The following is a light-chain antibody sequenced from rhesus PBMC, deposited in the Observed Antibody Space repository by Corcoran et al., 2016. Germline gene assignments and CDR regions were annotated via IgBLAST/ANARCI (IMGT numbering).Light chain of an antibody. V-gene: IGKV1-19*01. J-gene: IGKJ2*01. CDR3: QQYADLPCS. Sequence: DIQMPQSPSSRPAFVGDKVTFTCHPSRGFTSGLAWYQQKQGKAPKPLLYYAPLLQIGVPSRFRGSGSGTDYTLTLTRLQPEDFATYSCQQYADLPCSFGQGTKVEIQ. CDR2: YAP. CDR1: RGFTSG.